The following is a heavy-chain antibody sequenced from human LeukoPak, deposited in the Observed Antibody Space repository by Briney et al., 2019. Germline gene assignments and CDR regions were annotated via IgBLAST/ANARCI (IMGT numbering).Heavy chain of an antibody. D-gene: IGHD6-13*01. J-gene: IGHJ2*01. CDR3: ARVYYSSSYDYWYFDL. V-gene: IGHV4-61*01. CDR2: IYYSGST. Sequence: SETLSLTCTVSGGSISSGSYYWSWIRQPAGKGLEWIGYIYYSGSTNYNPSLKSRVTISVDTSKNLFSLKLSSVTAADTAVYYCARVYYSSSYDYWYFDLWGRGTLVTVSS. CDR1: GGSISSGSYY.